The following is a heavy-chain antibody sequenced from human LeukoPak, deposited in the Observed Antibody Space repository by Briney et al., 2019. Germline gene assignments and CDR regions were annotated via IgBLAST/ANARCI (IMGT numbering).Heavy chain of an antibody. J-gene: IGHJ4*02. D-gene: IGHD3-10*01. CDR2: ISERSGST. CDR1: GISLSNYA. V-gene: IGHV3-23*01. CDR3: AKRGVVIRGILVIGYHQEAYHYDF. Sequence: QAGGSLRLSSVVSGISLSNYAMTWVRQAPGKGLEWVSYISERSGSTTYADSVKGRFTISRDTSLNTLYLQMNNLRAEDTAVYFCAKRGVVIRGILVIGYHQEAYHYDFWGQGVLVTVSS.